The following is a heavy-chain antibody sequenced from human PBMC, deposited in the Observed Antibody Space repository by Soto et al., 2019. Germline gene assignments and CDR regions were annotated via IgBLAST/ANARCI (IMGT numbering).Heavy chain of an antibody. CDR3: ASRDPGTSVDY. CDR2: IYRTGST. V-gene: IGHV4-4*02. CDR1: GGPFTSNDW. J-gene: IGHJ4*02. Sequence: ESLARACAVSGGPFTSNDWWTWVRQPPGRGLEWIGEIYRTGSTNYNPSLKSRVTISLDKSENQFSLKVTSLTAADTAVYYCASRDPGTSVDYWGQGTLVTVYS. D-gene: IGHD1-7*01.